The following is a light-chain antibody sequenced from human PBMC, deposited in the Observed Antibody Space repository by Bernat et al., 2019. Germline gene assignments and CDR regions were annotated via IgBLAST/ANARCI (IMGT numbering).Light chain of an antibody. V-gene: IGKV3-15*01. CDR3: QQYNNWPPLT. Sequence: EIVMTQSPATLSVCPGERATLSCRASQSVSSNLAWYQQKPGQAPRLLIYGASTRDTGIPARFSGSGSGTEFTLTISSLRSADFAVYYCQQYNNWPPLTFGQGAKLVI. CDR1: QSVSSN. CDR2: GAS. J-gene: IGKJ2*01.